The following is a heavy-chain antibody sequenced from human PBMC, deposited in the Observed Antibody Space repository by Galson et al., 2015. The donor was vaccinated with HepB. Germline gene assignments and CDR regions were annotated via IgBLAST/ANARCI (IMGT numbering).Heavy chain of an antibody. CDR1: GGTFSSYA. D-gene: IGHD6-13*01. J-gene: IGHJ4*02. CDR3: ATANSRGHPIFDD. V-gene: IGHV1-69*13. CDR2: IIPIFGTA. Sequence: SVKVSCKASGGTFSSYAISWVRQAPGQGLEWMGGIIPIFGTANYAQKFQGRVTITADESTSTAYMELSSLRSEDTAVYYCATANSRGHPIFDDWGQGTLVTVSS.